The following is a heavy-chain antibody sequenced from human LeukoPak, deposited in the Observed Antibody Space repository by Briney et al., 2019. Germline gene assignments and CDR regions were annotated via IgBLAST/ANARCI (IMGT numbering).Heavy chain of an antibody. D-gene: IGHD3-10*01. J-gene: IGHJ6*03. V-gene: IGHV4-4*07. Sequence: PSETLSLICTVSGGSISTYYWSWIRQPVGKGLEWTGHIKTSGSTHYNPSLRSRITMSVDTSKNQFSLELSSVTAADTAVYYCAGGGGLGDYYYYMDVWGKGTTVTVSS. CDR2: IKTSGST. CDR3: AGGGGLGDYYYYMDV. CDR1: GGSISTYY.